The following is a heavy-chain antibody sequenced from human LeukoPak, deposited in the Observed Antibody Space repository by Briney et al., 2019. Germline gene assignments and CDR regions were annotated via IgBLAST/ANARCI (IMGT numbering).Heavy chain of an antibody. J-gene: IGHJ4*02. CDR1: GGTFSSYA. CDR2: IIPIFGTA. D-gene: IGHD6-6*01. CDR3: ARVPDSSSSTYFDY. Sequence: APVKVSCKASGGTFSSYAISWVRQAPGQGLEWMGGIIPIFGTANYAQKFQGRVTITTDESTSTAYMELSSLRSEDTAVYYCARVPDSSSSTYFDYWGQGTLVTVSS. V-gene: IGHV1-69*05.